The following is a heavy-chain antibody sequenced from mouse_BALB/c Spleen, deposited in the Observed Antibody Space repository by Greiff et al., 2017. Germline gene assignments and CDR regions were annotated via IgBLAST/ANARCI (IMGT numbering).Heavy chain of an antibody. Sequence: VQLQESGPGLVAPSQSLSITCTVSGFSLTSYGVHWVRQPPGKGLEWLGVIWAGGSTNYNSALMSRLSISKDNSKSQVFLKMNSLQTDDTAMYYCAREHGGPFAYWGQGTLVTVSA. D-gene: IGHD1-2*01. J-gene: IGHJ3*01. CDR3: AREHGGPFAY. CDR2: IWAGGST. V-gene: IGHV2-9*02. CDR1: GFSLTSYG.